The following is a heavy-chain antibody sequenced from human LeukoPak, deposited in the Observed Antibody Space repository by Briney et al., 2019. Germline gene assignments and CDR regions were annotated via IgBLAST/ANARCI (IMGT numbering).Heavy chain of an antibody. CDR2: IIPIFGTA. CDR3: ARVPREYYDSSGYYYGWFDP. CDR1: GGTFSSYA. D-gene: IGHD3-22*01. Sequence: ASVKVSCKASGGTFSSYAISWVRQALGQGLEWMGGIIPIFGTANYAQKFQGRVTITADKSTSTAYMELSSLRSEDTAVYYCARVPREYYDSSGYYYGWFDPWGQGTLVTVSS. V-gene: IGHV1-69*06. J-gene: IGHJ5*02.